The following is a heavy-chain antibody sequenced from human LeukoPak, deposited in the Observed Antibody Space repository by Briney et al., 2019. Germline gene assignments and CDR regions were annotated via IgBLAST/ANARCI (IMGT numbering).Heavy chain of an antibody. D-gene: IGHD5-18*01. CDR2: ISWDGGST. Sequence: GGSLRLSCAASGFTFDDYTMHWVRQAPGKGLEWVSLISWDGGSTYYADSVKGRFTISRDNSKNTLYLQMNSLRAEDAAVYYCARGTFGRGYSYQNWGQGTLVTVSS. CDR3: ARGTFGRGYSYQN. J-gene: IGHJ4*02. CDR1: GFTFDDYT. V-gene: IGHV3-43*01.